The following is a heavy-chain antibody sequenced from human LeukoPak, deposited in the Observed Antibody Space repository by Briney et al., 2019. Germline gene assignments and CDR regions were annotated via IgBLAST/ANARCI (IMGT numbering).Heavy chain of an antibody. D-gene: IGHD2-15*01. J-gene: IGHJ4*02. V-gene: IGHV3-30-3*02. CDR3: AKGVDYCSGGSCPADY. CDR1: GFIFRNDW. Sequence: GGSLRLSCVGSGFIFRNDWMHWVRQAPGKGLEWVAVISYDGSNKYYADSVKGRFTISRDNSKNTLFLQMNSLRAEDTAVYYCAKGVDYCSGGSCPADYWGPGTLVTVSS. CDR2: ISYDGSNK.